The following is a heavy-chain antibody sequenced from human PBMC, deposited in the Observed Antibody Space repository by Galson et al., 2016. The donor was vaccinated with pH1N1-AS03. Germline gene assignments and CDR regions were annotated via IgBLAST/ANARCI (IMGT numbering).Heavy chain of an antibody. V-gene: IGHV3-30*18. J-gene: IGHJ5*01. CDR1: GFTFSSYG. D-gene: IGHD1-26*01. CDR3: AKDPAAGGGWDILGALNWFDP. CDR2: ISYDGSNK. Sequence: SLRLSCAASGFTFSSYGMHWVRQAPGKGLEWVAVISYDGSNKYYADSVKGRFTISRDNSKNTLYLQMNSLRAEDTAVYYCAKDPAAGGGWDILGALNWFDPWGQGTLVTVSS.